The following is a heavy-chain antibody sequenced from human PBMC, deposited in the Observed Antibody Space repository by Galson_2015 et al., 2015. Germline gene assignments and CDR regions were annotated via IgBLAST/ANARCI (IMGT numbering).Heavy chain of an antibody. CDR2: ISSNGGST. J-gene: IGHJ4*02. V-gene: IGHV3-64D*06. CDR3: VKDRVVGATTVYFDY. Sequence: SLRLSCAASGFTFSSYAMHWVRQAPGKGLEYVSAISSNGGSTYYADSVKGRFTISRDNSKNTLYLQMSSLRAEDTAVYYCVKDRVVGATTVYFDYWGQGTLVTVSS. CDR1: GFTFSSYA. D-gene: IGHD1-26*01.